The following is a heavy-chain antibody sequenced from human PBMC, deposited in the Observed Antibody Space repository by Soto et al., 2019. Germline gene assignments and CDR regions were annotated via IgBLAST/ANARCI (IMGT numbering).Heavy chain of an antibody. J-gene: IGHJ4*02. D-gene: IGHD6-19*01. V-gene: IGHV3-23*01. CDR2: ISGSGSST. Sequence: EVQLLESGGGLVQPGGSLRLSCAASGFTFSSYAMSWVRQAPGKGLEWVSAISGSGSSTYYADSVKGRFTFSRDSSKNTLYLHMNSLRAEDTAVYYCAKEGGWYGFDNWGQGTLVTVSS. CDR1: GFTFSSYA. CDR3: AKEGGWYGFDN.